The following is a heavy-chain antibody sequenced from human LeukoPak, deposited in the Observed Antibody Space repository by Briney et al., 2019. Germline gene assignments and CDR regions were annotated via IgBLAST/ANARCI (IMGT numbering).Heavy chain of an antibody. D-gene: IGHD3-10*01. CDR2: ILYVESNK. CDR3: ARDRYYGSGSWSYWFDP. J-gene: IGHJ5*02. CDR1: VFTFCSYA. V-gene: IGHV3-30*04. Sequence: GGSLRLSCAPSVFTFCSYAMHWVRQAPGKGGGWVAQILYVESNKYYADSVKGRFTISRDNSKNTLYLQMNSLRAEDTAVYYCARDRYYGSGSWSYWFDPWGQGTLVTVSS.